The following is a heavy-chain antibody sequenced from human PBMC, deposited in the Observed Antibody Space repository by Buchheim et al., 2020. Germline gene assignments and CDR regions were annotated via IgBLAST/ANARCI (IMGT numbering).Heavy chain of an antibody. V-gene: IGHV4-31*03. D-gene: IGHD2-21*02. CDR2: IYYRGST. CDR1: GGSISSGGYY. J-gene: IGHJ6*02. CDR3: ARLVTGYLRAMDV. Sequence: QVQLQESGPGLVKPSQTLSLTCTVSGGSISSGGYYWSWIRQHPGKGLEWIGYIYYRGSTYHNPSLESRVTISVDTSKHQFSLKLRSVSAADTAVYYCARLVTGYLRAMDVWGQGTT.